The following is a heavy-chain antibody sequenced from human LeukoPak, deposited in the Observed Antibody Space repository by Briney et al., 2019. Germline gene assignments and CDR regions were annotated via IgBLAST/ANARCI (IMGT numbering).Heavy chain of an antibody. V-gene: IGHV4-34*01. D-gene: IGHD3-16*01. Sequence: GEINHSGSTNYNPSLKSRVTISVDTSKNQFSLKLSSVTAADTAVYYCARWGGMNDAFDIWGQGTMVTVSS. CDR3: ARWGGMNDAFDI. J-gene: IGHJ3*02. CDR2: INHSGST.